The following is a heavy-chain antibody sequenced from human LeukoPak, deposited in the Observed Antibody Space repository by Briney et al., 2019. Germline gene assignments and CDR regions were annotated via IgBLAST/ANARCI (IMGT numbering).Heavy chain of an antibody. CDR1: GFTFSSYS. CDR3: ARVGALRPPYYYYYMDV. V-gene: IGHV3-21*01. Sequence: GVSLRLSCAASGFTFSSYSMNWVRQAPGKGLEWVSSISSSSSYIYYADSLKGRFTISRDNAKNSLYLQMNSLRAEDTAVYYCARVGALRPPYYYYYMDVWGKGTTVTVPS. D-gene: IGHD3-3*01. J-gene: IGHJ6*03. CDR2: ISSSSSYI.